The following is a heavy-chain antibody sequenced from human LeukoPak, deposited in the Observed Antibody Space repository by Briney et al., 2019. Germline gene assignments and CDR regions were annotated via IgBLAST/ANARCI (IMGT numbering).Heavy chain of an antibody. V-gene: IGHV4-34*01. Sequence: SETLSLTCTVYGESFNVYFWSWIRQPPGKGLEWIGEINHIGRTNSDPSVKSRVTMSIDTPKNQFSLKLTSVSAADTAVYYCARGYEGYLDYWGQGTLVTVSS. J-gene: IGHJ4*02. CDR1: GESFNVYF. CDR2: INHIGRT. CDR3: ARGYEGYLDY. D-gene: IGHD3-3*01.